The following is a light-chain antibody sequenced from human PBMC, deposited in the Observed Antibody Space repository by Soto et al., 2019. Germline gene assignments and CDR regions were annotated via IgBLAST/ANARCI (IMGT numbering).Light chain of an antibody. CDR2: AAS. Sequence: EIQMTQSPSSLSASVGDRVTITCRASQGISNYIAWYQQKPGKAPKLLIYAASTLQPGVPSRFSGSGSGTDFPLTINSLQPEDVATYSCQKYSRVPLFGPGTKVDIK. V-gene: IGKV1-27*01. CDR3: QKYSRVPL. J-gene: IGKJ3*01. CDR1: QGISNY.